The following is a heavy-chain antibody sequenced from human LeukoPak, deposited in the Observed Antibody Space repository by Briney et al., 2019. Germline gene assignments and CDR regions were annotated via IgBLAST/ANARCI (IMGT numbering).Heavy chain of an antibody. V-gene: IGHV3-9*01. D-gene: IGHD3-10*01. CDR2: ISWNSGSI. CDR1: GFTFDDYA. J-gene: IGHJ4*02. Sequence: GGSLRLSCTASGFTFDDYAMHWVRQAPGKGLEWVSGISWNSGSIGYADSVKGRFTISRDNAKNSLYLQMNSLRAEDTALYYCAKDLFTMVRGVLKSWGQGTLVSVSS. CDR3: AKDLFTMVRGVLKS.